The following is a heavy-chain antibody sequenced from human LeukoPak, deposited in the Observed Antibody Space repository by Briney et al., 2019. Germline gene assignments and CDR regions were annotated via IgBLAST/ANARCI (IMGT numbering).Heavy chain of an antibody. CDR2: INHSGST. Sequence: SETLSLTCAVYGGSFSGYYWSWIRQPPAKGLEWIGEINHSGSTNYNPSLKRRVTISVDTSKSQFSLKLSSVTAADTAVYYCSRDGGRDSGSYYEDYWGQGTLVTVSS. J-gene: IGHJ4*02. D-gene: IGHD1-26*01. CDR1: GGSFSGYY. CDR3: SRDGGRDSGSYYEDY. V-gene: IGHV4-34*01.